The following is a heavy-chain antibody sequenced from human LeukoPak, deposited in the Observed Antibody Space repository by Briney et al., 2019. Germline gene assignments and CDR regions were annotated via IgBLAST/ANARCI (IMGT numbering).Heavy chain of an antibody. CDR1: GGSISSSSYY. D-gene: IGHD3-9*01. Sequence: SETLSLTCTVSGGSISSSSYYWGWIRQPPGKGLEWIGSIYYSGSTYYNPSLKSRVTISVDTSKNQFSLKLSSVTAVDTAVYYCARDVGDILNIPWFDPWGQGTLVTVSS. J-gene: IGHJ5*02. CDR2: IYYSGST. CDR3: ARDVGDILNIPWFDP. V-gene: IGHV4-39*07.